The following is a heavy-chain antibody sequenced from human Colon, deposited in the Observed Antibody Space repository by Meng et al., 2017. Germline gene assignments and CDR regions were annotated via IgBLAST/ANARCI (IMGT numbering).Heavy chain of an antibody. Sequence: QAQLVQSGAEVKKRGASVKVSCKASGYTFIDSYIHWMRQAPGQGLEWRGWINPKSGGAVYAQKFQGRITMTRDTSINTAYMELSSLISDDTAVYYCARDTAYKDYWGQGTMVTVSS. V-gene: IGHV1-2*02. J-gene: IGHJ4*02. CDR3: ARDTAYKDY. CDR1: GYTFIDSY. CDR2: INPKSGGA. D-gene: IGHD5-24*01.